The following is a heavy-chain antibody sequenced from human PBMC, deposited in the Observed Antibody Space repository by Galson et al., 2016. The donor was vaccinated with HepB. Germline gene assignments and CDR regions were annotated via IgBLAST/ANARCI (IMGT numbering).Heavy chain of an antibody. J-gene: IGHJ4*02. CDR2: ISFHGSDK. Sequence: SLRLSCAASGFIFSSYGMHWVRQAPGKGLEWVAGISFHGSDKYYGDSVKGRFTISRDNSKDTLYVDIKGLRTEDTAMYYCAKGLGRMVGYFDHWGQGARVTVSS. D-gene: IGHD2-8*01. CDR3: AKGLGRMVGYFDH. CDR1: GFIFSSYG. V-gene: IGHV3-30*18.